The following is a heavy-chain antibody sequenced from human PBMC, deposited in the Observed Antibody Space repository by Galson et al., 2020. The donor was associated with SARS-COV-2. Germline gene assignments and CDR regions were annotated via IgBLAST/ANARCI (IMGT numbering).Heavy chain of an antibody. D-gene: IGHD1-26*01. J-gene: IGHJ4*02. Sequence: SETLSLTCTVSGASISGYYWSWIRQSPGKGLEWIGYIYNSGNTKYNPSLKSRVTISGDTSKDQFSLKLTSVTAEDTAVYYCAGGLDPVGSHWGQGTLVTVSS. V-gene: IGHV4-59*01. CDR3: AGGLDPVGSH. CDR1: GASISGYY. CDR2: IYNSGNT.